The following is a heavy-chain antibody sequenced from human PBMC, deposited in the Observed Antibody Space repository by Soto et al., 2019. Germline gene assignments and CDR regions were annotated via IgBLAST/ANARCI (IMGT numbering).Heavy chain of an antibody. CDR2: ISSSSSYI. CDR1: GFTFSSYS. D-gene: IGHD3-22*01. V-gene: IGHV3-21*01. Sequence: GGSLRVSCAASGFTFSSYSMNWVRQAPGKGLEWVSSISSSSSYIYYADSVKGRFTISRDNAKNSLYLQMSSLRAEDTAVYYCARDLGYYDSSGRRSAFDIWGQGTMVTVSS. CDR3: ARDLGYYDSSGRRSAFDI. J-gene: IGHJ3*02.